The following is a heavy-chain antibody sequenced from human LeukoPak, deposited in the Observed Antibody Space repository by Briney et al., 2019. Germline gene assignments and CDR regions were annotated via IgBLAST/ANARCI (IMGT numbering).Heavy chain of an antibody. V-gene: IGHV6-1*01. J-gene: IGHJ4*02. CDR1: GDGVSSNSAA. CDR2: IYYRSKWKN. CDR3: VRDEPGPDTNFDY. D-gene: IGHD1-14*01. Sequence: SQTLSLTCAISGDGVSSNSAAWNWIRQSPSRGLEWLGRIYYRSKWKNDYAVSVKSRISVNADTSKNQFSLQLNSVSPEDTAVYYCVRDEPGPDTNFDYWGQGSLVTVSS.